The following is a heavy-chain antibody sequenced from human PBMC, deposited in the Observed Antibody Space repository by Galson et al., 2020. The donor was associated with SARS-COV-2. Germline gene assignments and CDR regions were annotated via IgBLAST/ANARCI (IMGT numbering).Heavy chain of an antibody. CDR1: GGSISSGGYY. CDR2: IHYSGST. Sequence: TLSLTCTVSGGSISSGGYYWSWIRQHPGKGREWIGYIHYSGSTYYNPSLKSRVTISVDTSKNQFSLKLSSVTAADTAVYYCARVRTTMIVVVITSDAFDIWGQGTMVTVSS. J-gene: IGHJ3*02. D-gene: IGHD3-22*01. V-gene: IGHV4-31*03. CDR3: ARVRTTMIVVVITSDAFDI.